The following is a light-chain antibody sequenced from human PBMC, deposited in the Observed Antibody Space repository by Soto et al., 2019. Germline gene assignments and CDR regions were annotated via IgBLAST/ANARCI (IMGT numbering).Light chain of an antibody. CDR1: SSEVGGYNY. J-gene: IGLJ1*01. CDR3: SSYASSTAYV. V-gene: IGLV2-14*01. Sequence: QSVLPQPASVSGSPGHSITISSTGTSSEVGGYNYVSWYQLHPGKAPKLMVYEVSYRPSGVSSRFSGSKSANTASLTISGLQAEDEADYYCSSYASSTAYVFGTGTKFTVL. CDR2: EVS.